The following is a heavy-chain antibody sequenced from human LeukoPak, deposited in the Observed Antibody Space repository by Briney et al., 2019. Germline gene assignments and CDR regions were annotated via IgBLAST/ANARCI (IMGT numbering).Heavy chain of an antibody. J-gene: IGHJ6*02. CDR1: GGSITSGDYY. CDR2: IYYIGST. V-gene: IGHV4-30-4*01. Sequence: SQTLSLTCSVSGGSITSGDYYWSWIRQPPGKGLEWIGYIYYIGSTNYNPSLKSRVTISVDTSKNQFSLKLSSVTAADTAVYYCARHDRRQAGYGMDVWGQGTTVTVSS. D-gene: IGHD3-10*01. CDR3: ARHDRRQAGYGMDV.